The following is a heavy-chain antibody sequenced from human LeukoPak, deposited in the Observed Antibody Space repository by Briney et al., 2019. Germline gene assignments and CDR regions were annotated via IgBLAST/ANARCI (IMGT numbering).Heavy chain of an antibody. CDR1: GFTFDDYA. Sequence: GGSLRLSCAASGFTFDDYAMHWVRQAPGKGLEWVSGISWNSGSIGYADSVKGRFTISRDNAKNSLYLQMNRLRAEDTALYYCAKDHGDYYYYGMDVWGQGTTVTVSS. CDR2: ISWNSGSI. D-gene: IGHD4-17*01. CDR3: AKDHGDYYYYGMDV. V-gene: IGHV3-9*01. J-gene: IGHJ6*02.